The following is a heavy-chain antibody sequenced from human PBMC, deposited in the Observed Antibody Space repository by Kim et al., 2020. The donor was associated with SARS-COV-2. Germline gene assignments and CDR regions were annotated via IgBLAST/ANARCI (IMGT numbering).Heavy chain of an antibody. D-gene: IGHD6-13*01. CDR3: AASLAPYSSSWYGLGNYYYGMDV. CDR1: GFTFTSSA. J-gene: IGHJ6*02. CDR2: IVVGSGNT. Sequence: SVKVSCKASGFTFTSSAVQWVRQARGQRLEWIGWIVVGSGNTNYAQKFQERVTITRDMSTSTAYMELSSLRSEDTAVYYCAASLAPYSSSWYGLGNYYYGMDVWGQGTTVTVSS. V-gene: IGHV1-58*01.